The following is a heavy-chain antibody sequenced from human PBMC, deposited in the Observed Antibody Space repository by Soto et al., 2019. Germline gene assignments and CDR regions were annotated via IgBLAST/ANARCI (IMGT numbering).Heavy chain of an antibody. CDR2: IYYSGST. D-gene: IGHD3-10*01. V-gene: IGHV4-31*03. J-gene: IGHJ3*02. CDR3: ARAGTMVRGVDAFDI. CDR1: GCSISSGGYY. Sequence: SETLSLTCTVSGCSISSGGYYWSWIRQHPGKGLEWIGYIYYSGSTYYNPSLKSRVTISVDTSKNQFSLKLSSVTAADTAVYYCARAGTMVRGVDAFDIWGQGTMVTVSS.